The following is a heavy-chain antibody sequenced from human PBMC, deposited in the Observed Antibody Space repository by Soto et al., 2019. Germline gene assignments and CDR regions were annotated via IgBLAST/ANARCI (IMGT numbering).Heavy chain of an antibody. Sequence: VQLQESGPGLVKPSQTLSLTCTVSGGSISSDSSYWSWIRQRPGMGLEWIWDIFYSGAFYYTPSLTGRVLILADPSNTHFPPRLRSVTAADTAVYYCARAPGPASNFGVALPYFFDSWGQGNQVTVSS. D-gene: IGHD3-3*01. CDR1: GGSISSDSSY. CDR2: IFYSGAF. CDR3: ARAPGPASNFGVALPYFFDS. V-gene: IGHV4-31*03. J-gene: IGHJ4*02.